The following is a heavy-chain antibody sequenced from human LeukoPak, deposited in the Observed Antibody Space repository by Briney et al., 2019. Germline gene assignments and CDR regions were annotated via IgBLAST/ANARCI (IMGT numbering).Heavy chain of an antibody. Sequence: GESLKISCKGSEYSFASHWIGWVRQMPGKGLEWMGIIYPGDSDTRYSPSFQGHVTISADKSISTAYLQWSSLKASDSAIYLCARPAKGTVSGLWYFDLWGRGTLVTVSS. CDR3: ARPAKGTVSGLWYFDL. J-gene: IGHJ2*01. D-gene: IGHD4-17*01. V-gene: IGHV5-51*01. CDR2: IYPGDSDT. CDR1: EYSFASHW.